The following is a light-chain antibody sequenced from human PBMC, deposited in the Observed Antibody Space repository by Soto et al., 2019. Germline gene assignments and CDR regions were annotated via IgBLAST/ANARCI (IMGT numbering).Light chain of an antibody. CDR1: SSNIGNNA. J-gene: IGLJ2*01. V-gene: IGLV1-36*01. Sequence: QSVLTQPPSVSEAPRQRVTISCSGSSSNIGNNAVNWYQQLPGKAPKLLIYYDDLLASGVSDRFSGSKSGTSASLAISGLQSEDEADYYCAAWDDRLNGPVFGGGTKVTVL. CDR2: YDD. CDR3: AAWDDRLNGPV.